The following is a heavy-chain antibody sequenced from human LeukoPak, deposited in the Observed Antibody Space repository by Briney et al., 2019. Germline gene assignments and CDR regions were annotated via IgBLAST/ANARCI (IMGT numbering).Heavy chain of an antibody. D-gene: IGHD4-17*01. CDR3: AKDIHDYGDFWFDP. CDR2: INNSGGRT. V-gene: IGHV3-23*01. Sequence: GGSLRLSCSASGFTFSGYAMNWVRQAPGKELEWVSTINNSGGRTYYTDSVKGRFTISRDNSKNTLYLQMNSLRAEDTAVYYCAKDIHDYGDFWFDPWGQGTLVTVSS. J-gene: IGHJ5*02. CDR1: GFTFSGYA.